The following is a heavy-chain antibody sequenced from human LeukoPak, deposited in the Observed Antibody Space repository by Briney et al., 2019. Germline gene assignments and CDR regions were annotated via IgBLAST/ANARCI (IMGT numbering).Heavy chain of an antibody. V-gene: IGHV4-39*07. J-gene: IGHJ4*02. CDR1: GGSISSSSYY. CDR2: IHYSGST. D-gene: IGHD4-23*01. Sequence: SETLSLTCTVSGGSISSSSYYWGWIRQPPGKGLEWIGSIHYSGSTYYNPSLKSRVTLSVDTSRNQFSLTLNSVTAADTAVYYCAKLWSGGSPAYYFDSWGQGTLVTVSS. CDR3: AKLWSGGSPAYYFDS.